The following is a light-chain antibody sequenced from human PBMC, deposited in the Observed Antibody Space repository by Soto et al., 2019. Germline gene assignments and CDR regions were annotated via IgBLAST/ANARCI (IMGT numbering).Light chain of an antibody. V-gene: IGKV1-39*01. CDR1: QSISTY. CDR2: GAS. J-gene: IGKJ2*01. Sequence: DIQMTQSPSSLSASVGDRVTITCRASQSISTYLNWYQEKPKKAPQLLIYGASTLESGVPSRFSGSGSGTDFTLTISSLQPEDFATYYCQQSYITPPYTFGQGTKLEIK. CDR3: QQSYITPPYT.